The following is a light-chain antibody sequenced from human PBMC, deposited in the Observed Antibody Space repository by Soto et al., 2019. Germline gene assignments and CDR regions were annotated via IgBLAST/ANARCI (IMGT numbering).Light chain of an antibody. CDR1: QSVSSN. Sequence: EIVMTQSPATLSVSPGDRATLSCRASQSVSSNLAWYQQKPGQAPRLLIYGASTRATGIPARFSGSGSGTEFTLNISSLQSEDFAVYYCQQYNNWPRTFGQGTTVEIQ. CDR2: GAS. V-gene: IGKV3-15*01. J-gene: IGKJ1*01. CDR3: QQYNNWPRT.